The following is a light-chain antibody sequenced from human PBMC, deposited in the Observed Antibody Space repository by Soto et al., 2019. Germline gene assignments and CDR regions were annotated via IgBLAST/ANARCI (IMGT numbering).Light chain of an antibody. CDR2: AAS. CDR3: QQSYSTPPLLT. CDR1: QSISSY. Sequence: DIQMTQSPSSLSASVGDRVTITCRASQSISSYLNWYQQKPGKAPKLLIYAASSLQSGVPSRFSGSGSGTEFTLTISSLQPEDFATYYCQQSYSTPPLLTFGGGTKVEIK. J-gene: IGKJ4*01. V-gene: IGKV1-39*01.